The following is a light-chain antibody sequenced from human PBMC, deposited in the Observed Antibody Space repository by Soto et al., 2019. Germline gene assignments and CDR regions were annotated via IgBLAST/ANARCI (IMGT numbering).Light chain of an antibody. J-gene: IGLJ1*01. CDR2: DVS. Sequence: QSALTQPASVAGSSGQSVTISCTGTISDVGGYNFVSWYQQYPGKAPKLMICDVSNRPSGVSNRFSGSKSGNTASLTISGLQAEDEADYYCSSFTGSNYVFGTGTKATVL. CDR3: SSFTGSNYV. CDR1: ISDVGGYNF. V-gene: IGLV2-14*03.